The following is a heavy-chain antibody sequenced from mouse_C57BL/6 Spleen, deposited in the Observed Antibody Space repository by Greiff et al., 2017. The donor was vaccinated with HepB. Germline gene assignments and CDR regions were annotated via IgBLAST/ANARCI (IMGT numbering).Heavy chain of an antibody. CDR3: ARRDYYGSSQPYYYAMDY. CDR1: GFTFSDYG. CDR2: ISSGSSTI. D-gene: IGHD1-1*01. J-gene: IGHJ4*01. Sequence: VQLKESGGGLVKPGGSLKLSCAASGFTFSDYGMHWVRQAPEKGLEWVAYISSGSSTIYYADTVKGRFTISRDNAKHTLFLQMTSLRSEDTAMYYCARRDYYGSSQPYYYAMDYWGQGTSVTVSS. V-gene: IGHV5-17*01.